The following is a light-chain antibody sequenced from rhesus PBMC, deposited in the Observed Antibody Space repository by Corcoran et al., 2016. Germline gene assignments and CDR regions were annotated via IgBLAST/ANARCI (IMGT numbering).Light chain of an antibody. CDR3: QQHDSYPRA. V-gene: IGKV1-25*01. CDR2: DAS. CDR1: QGISKY. Sequence: DIQMTQSPSSLSAPVGPTVTITCQASQGISKYLAWYQQKPGKAPMFLIYDASTFQSGVPSRFSGNGSGTEFTLTISSLQPVDFSTYDCQQHDSYPRAFGGGTKVELK. J-gene: IGKJ4*01.